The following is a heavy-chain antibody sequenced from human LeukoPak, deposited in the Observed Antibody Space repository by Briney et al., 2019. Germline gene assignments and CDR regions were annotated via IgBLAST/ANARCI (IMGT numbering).Heavy chain of an antibody. D-gene: IGHD2-2*01. Sequence: ASVTVSCTTSGYTFSNFGINWVRQAPGQGLEWMGWISGNNDNPNYGQKFQGRFTVTTDSSTSTAYMELRNLRFDDTAVYYCARDGTSTDDYWGQGTLVTVSS. V-gene: IGHV1-18*01. CDR1: GYTFSNFG. CDR3: ARDGTSTDDY. J-gene: IGHJ4*02. CDR2: ISGNNDNP.